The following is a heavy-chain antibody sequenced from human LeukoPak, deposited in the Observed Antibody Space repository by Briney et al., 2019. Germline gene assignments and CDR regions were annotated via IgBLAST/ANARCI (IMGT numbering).Heavy chain of an antibody. CDR3: ARDSRYYYDSRNYDNVAFDM. V-gene: IGHV3-74*01. D-gene: IGHD3-10*01. J-gene: IGHJ3*02. CDR1: GFTFSSYW. Sequence: GGSLRLSCAASGFTFSSYWMHWVRQGPGKGLVWVSRISSDGRTTSYADSVKGRFTISRDDAKNTLYLQMNSLRVEDTAVYYCARDSRYYYDSRNYDNVAFDMWGQGTMVTVSS. CDR2: ISSDGRTT.